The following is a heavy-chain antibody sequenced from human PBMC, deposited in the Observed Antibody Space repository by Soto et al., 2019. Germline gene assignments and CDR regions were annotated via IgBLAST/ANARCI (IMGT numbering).Heavy chain of an antibody. Sequence: ASVKVSCKASGYTFTSYGISWVRQAPGQGLEWVGWMNTYSDDTRSAQKLRGRLTLTRDKSMRAVYMKLSNLRPDDTAVYYCAREWSAAGHFYGMDVWGQGTTVTVSS. CDR1: GYTFTSYG. CDR2: MNTYSDDT. D-gene: IGHD6-13*01. CDR3: AREWSAAGHFYGMDV. V-gene: IGHV1-18*04. J-gene: IGHJ6*02.